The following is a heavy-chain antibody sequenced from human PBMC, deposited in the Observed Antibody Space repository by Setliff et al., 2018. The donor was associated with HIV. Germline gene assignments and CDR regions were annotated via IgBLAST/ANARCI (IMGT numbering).Heavy chain of an antibody. CDR1: GYTFTGYY. CDR2: INPNSGGT. Sequence: ASVKVSCKASGYTFTGYYMHWVRQAPGQGLEWMGWINPNSGGTNYAQKFQGRVTMTRDTSISTAYMDLSRLRSDDTAVYYCARRVPPIPSGDLDYWGQGTLVTGSS. CDR3: ARRVPPIPSGDLDY. D-gene: IGHD4-17*01. V-gene: IGHV1-2*02. J-gene: IGHJ4*02.